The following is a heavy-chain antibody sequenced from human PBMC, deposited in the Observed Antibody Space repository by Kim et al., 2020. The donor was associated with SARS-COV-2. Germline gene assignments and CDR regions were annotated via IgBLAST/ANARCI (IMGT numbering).Heavy chain of an antibody. D-gene: IGHD3-22*01. V-gene: IGHV1-3*01. CDR3: ARDNYDSSGPLYYFDY. CDR1: GYTFTSYA. CDR2: ISAGNGNT. Sequence: ASVKVSCKASGYTFTSYAMHWVRQAPGQRLEWMGWISAGNGNTKYSQKFQGRVTITRDTSASTAYMELSSLRSEDTAVYYCARDNYDSSGPLYYFDYWGQGTLVTVSS. J-gene: IGHJ4*02.